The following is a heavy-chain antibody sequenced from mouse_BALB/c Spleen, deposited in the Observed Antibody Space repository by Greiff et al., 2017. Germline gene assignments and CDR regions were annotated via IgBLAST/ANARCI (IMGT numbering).Heavy chain of an antibody. J-gene: IGHJ2*01. CDR2: ISSGSSTI. V-gene: IGHV5-17*02. D-gene: IGHD1-2*01. CDR3: ARETLTDFFDY. CDR1: GFTFSSFG. Sequence: EVQRVESGGGLVQPGGSRKLSCAASGFTFSSFGMHWVRQAPEKGLEWVAYISSGSSTIYYADTVKGRFTISRDNPKNTLFLQMTSLRSEDTAMYYCARETLTDFFDYWGQGTTLTVSS.